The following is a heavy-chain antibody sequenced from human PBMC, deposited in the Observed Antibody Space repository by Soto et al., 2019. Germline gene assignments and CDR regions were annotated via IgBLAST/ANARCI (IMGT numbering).Heavy chain of an antibody. CDR2: INPNSGGT. V-gene: IGHV1-2*02. Sequence: QVQLVQSGAEVRKPGASVKVSCKASGYTFTGYYMHWVRQAPGQGLEWMGWINPNSGGTNYAQKFQGRVTMTRDTSIGTAYMELSRLRSDDTAVYYCARVRKQLWLQGGFDYWGQGTLVTVSS. J-gene: IGHJ4*02. CDR3: ARVRKQLWLQGGFDY. CDR1: GYTFTGYY. D-gene: IGHD5-18*01.